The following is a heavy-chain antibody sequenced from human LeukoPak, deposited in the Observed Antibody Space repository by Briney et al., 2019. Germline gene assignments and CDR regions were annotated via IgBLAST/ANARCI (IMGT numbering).Heavy chain of an antibody. CDR2: ISSSSTYT. CDR3: ARGCYYGSGSYFDY. D-gene: IGHD3-10*01. J-gene: IGHJ4*02. Sequence: GGSLRLSCAASGFTFSSYWMHWVRQAPGKGLEWVSSISSSSTYTFYADSVKGRFTISRDNTKNSLYLQMNSRRAEDTAVYYCARGCYYGSGSYFDYWGQGTLVTVSS. V-gene: IGHV3-21*04. CDR1: GFTFSSYW.